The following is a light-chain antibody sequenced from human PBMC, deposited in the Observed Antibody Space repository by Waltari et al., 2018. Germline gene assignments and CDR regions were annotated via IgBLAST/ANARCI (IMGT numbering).Light chain of an antibody. V-gene: IGLV3-21*04. J-gene: IGLJ2*01. Sequence: SYVVTQSPSVSVAPGETARLTCGGENIGSKSVAEYQQRPGQAPVQVISYDNDRPSGIPERFSGSNSGNTAPLTISWVEAEDEADYYCLVWHSTIDHQGVFGGGTKLTVL. CDR1: NIGSKS. CDR2: YDN. CDR3: LVWHSTIDHQGV.